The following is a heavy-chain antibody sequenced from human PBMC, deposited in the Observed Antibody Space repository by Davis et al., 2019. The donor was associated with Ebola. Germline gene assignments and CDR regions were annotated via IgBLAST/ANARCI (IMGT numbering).Heavy chain of an antibody. J-gene: IGHJ6*04. CDR1: GFTFSSYW. V-gene: IGHV3-48*04. Sequence: PGGSLRLSCAASGFTFSSYWMSWVRQTPVKGLEWVSYISSSGSTIYYADSVKGRFTISRDNAKNSLYLQMNSLRAEDTAVYYCARGGGYNFRYYYGMDVWGKGTTVTVSS. CDR3: ARGGGYNFRYYYGMDV. D-gene: IGHD5-24*01. CDR2: ISSSGSTI.